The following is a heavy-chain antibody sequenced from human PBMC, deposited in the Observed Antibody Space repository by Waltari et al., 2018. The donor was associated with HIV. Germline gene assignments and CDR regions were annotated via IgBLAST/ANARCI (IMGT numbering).Heavy chain of an antibody. CDR1: GFPFRNSV. D-gene: IGHD3-22*01. V-gene: IGHV3-30*18. J-gene: IGHJ4*02. CDR3: VKDRGTFTMINEY. CDR2: ISYDGNNK. Sequence: QVQLVESGGGVVQPGRSLSLSCAASGFPFRNSVMHWVRQAPGKGLEWVAVISYDGNNKNYADSVKGRFTISRDNSKNTLYLQMNSLRADDTALYYCVKDRGTFTMINEYWGQGTLVTVSS.